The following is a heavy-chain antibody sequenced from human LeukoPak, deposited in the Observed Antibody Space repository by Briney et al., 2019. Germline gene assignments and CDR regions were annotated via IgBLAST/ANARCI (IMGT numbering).Heavy chain of an antibody. V-gene: IGHV4-59*12. CDR1: GGSISSYY. CDR2: IYYSGTT. Sequence: SETLSLTCTVSGGSISSYYWTWIRQPPGKGLEWIGYIYYSGTTYYNPSLKSRVTISLDTSKNKFSLKLSSVTAADTAVYYCARKRKIAAAGALRSPDAFDIWGQGTMVTVSS. J-gene: IGHJ3*02. D-gene: IGHD6-13*01. CDR3: ARKRKIAAAGALRSPDAFDI.